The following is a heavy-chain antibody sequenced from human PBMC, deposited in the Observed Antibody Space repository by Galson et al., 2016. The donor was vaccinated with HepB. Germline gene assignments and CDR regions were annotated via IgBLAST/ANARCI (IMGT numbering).Heavy chain of an antibody. CDR3: AREIPHRIIANGMDV. CDR2: IWYDGSSQ. CDR1: GFTFSSYG. Sequence: SLRLSCAASGFTFSSYGMHWVRQAPGKGLEWVAAIWYDGSSQYYADSVKGRFTISRDNSANTRYRQMDSLRAEELGVYYCAREIPHRIIANGMDVWGQGTTVTVSS. J-gene: IGHJ6*02. D-gene: IGHD1-14*01. V-gene: IGHV3-33*01.